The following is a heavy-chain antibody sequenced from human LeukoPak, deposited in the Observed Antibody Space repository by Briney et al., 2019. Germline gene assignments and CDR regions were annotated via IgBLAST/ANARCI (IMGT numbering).Heavy chain of an antibody. V-gene: IGHV3-53*01. CDR3: AREDPGHWSRRAFDI. CDR1: GLTVSSNC. CDR2: IYGGGST. J-gene: IGHJ3*02. D-gene: IGHD2-8*02. Sequence: GGSLRLSCAASGLTVSSNCMSWVRQAPGKGLEWVSVIYGGGSTYYADSVKGRFTISRDNSKNTLYLQMNSLSAEDTAVYYCAREDPGHWSRRAFDIWGQGTVVTVTS.